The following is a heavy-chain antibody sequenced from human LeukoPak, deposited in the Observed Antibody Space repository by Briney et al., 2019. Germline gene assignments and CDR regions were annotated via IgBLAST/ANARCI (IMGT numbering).Heavy chain of an antibody. D-gene: IGHD5-12*01. Sequence: GESLKISCKGSGYNFTIYWIGWVRQMPGKGLEWMGIIYPGDSDTRFSPSFQGQATISADKSISTAYLQWSSLKASDTAMYYCARYRGASGYHFDYWGQGTLVTVSS. CDR1: GYNFTIYW. CDR3: ARYRGASGYHFDY. CDR2: IYPGDSDT. V-gene: IGHV5-51*01. J-gene: IGHJ4*02.